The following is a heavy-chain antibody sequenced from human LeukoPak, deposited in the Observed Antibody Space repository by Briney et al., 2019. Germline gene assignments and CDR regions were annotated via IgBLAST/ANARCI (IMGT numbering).Heavy chain of an antibody. Sequence: GGSLRLSCAASGFTFSSYAMSWVRQAPGKGLEWVANIKQDGSEKYYVDSVKGRFTISRDNAKNSLYLQMNSLRAGDTAVYYCARVVVVPAAPDYMDVWGKGTTVTVSS. J-gene: IGHJ6*03. CDR2: IKQDGSEK. V-gene: IGHV3-7*01. CDR3: ARVVVVPAAPDYMDV. D-gene: IGHD2-2*01. CDR1: GFTFSSYA.